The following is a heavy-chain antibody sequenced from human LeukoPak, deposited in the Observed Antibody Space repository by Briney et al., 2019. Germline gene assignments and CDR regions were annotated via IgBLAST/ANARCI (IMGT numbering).Heavy chain of an antibody. D-gene: IGHD3-22*01. V-gene: IGHV4-31*03. CDR3: ARGDSSGDLIDY. J-gene: IGHJ4*02. CDR1: GGSISSGGYY. CDR2: IYYSGST. Sequence: SETLSLTCTVSGGSISSGGYYWSWIRQHPGKGLEWIGYIYYSGSTYYNPSLKSRVTISVDTSKNQFSLKLSSVTAADTAVYYCARGDSSGDLIDYWGQGTLVTVSS.